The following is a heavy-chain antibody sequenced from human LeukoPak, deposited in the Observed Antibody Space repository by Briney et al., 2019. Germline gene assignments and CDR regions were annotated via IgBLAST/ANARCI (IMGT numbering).Heavy chain of an antibody. CDR1: GFTFSRYG. CDR3: ATYYYDSSGHTLYYYYGMDV. Sequence: GGSLRLSCAASGFTFSRYGMYWVRQAPGKGLEWVAVISFDGSNKFYGESVKGRFTISRDNSKNTLYLQMNSLRAEDTAVYYCATYYYDSSGHTLYYYYGMDVWGQGTTVTVSS. D-gene: IGHD3-22*01. J-gene: IGHJ6*02. V-gene: IGHV3-30*03. CDR2: ISFDGSNK.